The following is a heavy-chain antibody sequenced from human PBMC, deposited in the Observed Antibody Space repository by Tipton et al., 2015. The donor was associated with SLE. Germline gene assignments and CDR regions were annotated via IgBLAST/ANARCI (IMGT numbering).Heavy chain of an antibody. CDR2: MYNNERT. Sequence: TLSLTCTVSGVSIRSHYWSWIRQSPGKGLEWIGYMYNNERTKYNHSLESRVTMSVETSKNQFTLRLTSVTAADTAVYYCARFHVKSYYEFDCWGQGTLVTVSS. V-gene: IGHV4-59*11. J-gene: IGHJ4*02. CDR1: GVSIRSHY. CDR3: ARFHVKSYYEFDC. D-gene: IGHD3-10*01.